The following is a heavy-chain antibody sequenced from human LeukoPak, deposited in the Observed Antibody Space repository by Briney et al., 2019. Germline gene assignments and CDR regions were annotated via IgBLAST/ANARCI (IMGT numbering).Heavy chain of an antibody. CDR3: AKDPTYDFWSGYPRNDAFDI. V-gene: IGHV3-30*02. Sequence: GGSLRLSCAASGFTFSSYGMHWVRQAPGKGLEWVAFIRYDGSNKYYADSMKGRFTISRDNSKNTLFLQMNSLRAEDTAAYYCAKDPTYDFWSGYPRNDAFDIWGQGSMVTVSS. CDR1: GFTFSSYG. J-gene: IGHJ3*02. CDR2: IRYDGSNK. D-gene: IGHD3-3*01.